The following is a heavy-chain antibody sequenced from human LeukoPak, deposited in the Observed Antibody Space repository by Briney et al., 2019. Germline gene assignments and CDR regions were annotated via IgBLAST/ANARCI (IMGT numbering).Heavy chain of an antibody. Sequence: GASVKVSCKSSGYSFRRNGISWVRQAPGQGLEWMAWISANSGNTNYALNFQDRVTLTTDTSTSTAYMELRSLRSDDTAVYYCARDVNYAFDYWGQGTLVTVSS. CDR3: ARDVNYAFDY. CDR2: ISANSGNT. V-gene: IGHV1-18*01. D-gene: IGHD3-16*01. J-gene: IGHJ4*02. CDR1: GYSFRRNG.